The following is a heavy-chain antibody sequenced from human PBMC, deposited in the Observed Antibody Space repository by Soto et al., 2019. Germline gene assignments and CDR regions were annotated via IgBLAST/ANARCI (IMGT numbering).Heavy chain of an antibody. D-gene: IGHD3-22*01. CDR2: IYTSGST. J-gene: IGHJ5*02. CDR3: ASYYDSSGWEWFDP. V-gene: IGHV4-4*07. Sequence: SETLCLTCTVSGGSISSYYWSWIRQPAGKGLEWIGRIYTSGSTNYNPSLKSRVTMSVDTSKNQFSLKLSSVTAADTAVYYCASYYDSSGWEWFDPWGQGTLVTVSS. CDR1: GGSISSYY.